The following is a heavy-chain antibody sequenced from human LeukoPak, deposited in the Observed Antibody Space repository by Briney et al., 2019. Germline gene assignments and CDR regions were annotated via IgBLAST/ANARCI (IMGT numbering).Heavy chain of an antibody. Sequence: ASVKVSCKASGDSFSSYTISWLRQVPGQGLEWMGGVIPMFRFADYAQKFQGRLTLTADESTATAYMELNSLTSEDTAVYFCARAKAGYSSCWSYWGQGTLVTVSS. CDR3: ARAKAGYSSCWSY. V-gene: IGHV1-69*13. CDR1: GDSFSSYT. D-gene: IGHD5-12*01. J-gene: IGHJ4*02. CDR2: VIPMFRFA.